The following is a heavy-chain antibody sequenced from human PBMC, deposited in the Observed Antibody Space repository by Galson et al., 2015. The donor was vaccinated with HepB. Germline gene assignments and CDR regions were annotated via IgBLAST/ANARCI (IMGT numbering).Heavy chain of an antibody. V-gene: IGHV3-23*01. Sequence: SLRLSCAASGFTFSSYAMSWVRQAPGKGLEWVSAISGSGGSTYYADSVKGRFTISRDNSKNTLYLQMNSLRAEDTAVYYCAKSRRWSDYGIDYWGQGTLVTVSS. J-gene: IGHJ4*02. D-gene: IGHD4-17*01. CDR2: ISGSGGST. CDR1: GFTFSSYA. CDR3: AKSRRWSDYGIDY.